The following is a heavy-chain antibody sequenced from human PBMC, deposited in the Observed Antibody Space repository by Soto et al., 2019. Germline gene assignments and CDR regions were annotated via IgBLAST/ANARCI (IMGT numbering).Heavy chain of an antibody. Sequence: EVQLVESGGGLVQPGGSLRLSCAASGFTFSSYWMSWVRQAPGKGLEGVANIKQDGSEKYYVDSVKGRFTISRDNAKNSLYLQMNSLRAEDTAVYYCARDGDKNYYYGMDVWGQGTTVTVSS. CDR1: GFTFSSYW. CDR3: ARDGDKNYYYGMDV. CDR2: IKQDGSEK. J-gene: IGHJ6*02. D-gene: IGHD7-27*01. V-gene: IGHV3-7*03.